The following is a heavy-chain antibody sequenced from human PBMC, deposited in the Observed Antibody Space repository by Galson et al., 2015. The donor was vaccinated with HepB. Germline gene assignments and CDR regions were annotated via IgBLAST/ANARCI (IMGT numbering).Heavy chain of an antibody. CDR3: ARGRYQLLWTPGYYYYYYMDV. V-gene: IGHV1-69*04. D-gene: IGHD2-2*01. J-gene: IGHJ6*03. CDR1: GGTFSSYA. Sequence: SVKVSCKASGGTFSSYAISWVRQAPGQGLEWMGRIIPILGIANYAQKFQGRVTITADKSTSTAYMELSSLRSEDTAVYYCARGRYQLLWTPGYYYYYYMDVWGKGTTVTVSS. CDR2: IIPILGIA.